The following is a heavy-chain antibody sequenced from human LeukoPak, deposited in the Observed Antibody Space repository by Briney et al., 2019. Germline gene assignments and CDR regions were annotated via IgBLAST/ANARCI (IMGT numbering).Heavy chain of an antibody. J-gene: IGHJ3*02. V-gene: IGHV4-59*01. CDR3: ARLLDYDNSGDPDIFDI. CDR1: GGIRSDY. CDR2: VSYTGST. D-gene: IGHD3-22*01. Sequence: SSETLSLTCTVSGGIRSDYWSWIRQSPGKGLEWIGRVSYTGSTRYNPSLQSRVTISLDTSRNHFSLKLSSLNAADTAVYYCARLLDYDNSGDPDIFDIWGKGTMVTVSS.